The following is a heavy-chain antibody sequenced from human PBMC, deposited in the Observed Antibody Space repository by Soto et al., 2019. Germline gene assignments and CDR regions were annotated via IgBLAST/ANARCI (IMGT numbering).Heavy chain of an antibody. J-gene: IGHJ6*02. CDR2: IIPLFRKT. CDR3: ARARLSNGDPNIYFFYGLDV. CDR1: GDMFRNSA. V-gene: IGHV1-69*01. D-gene: IGHD3-10*01. Sequence: QVQLVQSGAEVKRPGSSVKVSCKASGDMFRNSAFTWVRQAPGQGLAWMGVIIPLFRKTNVAQNFQGRVTFTADESTSSLYMEASSLTSDDTAVYYCARARLSNGDPNIYFFYGLDVWGQGTTITVSS.